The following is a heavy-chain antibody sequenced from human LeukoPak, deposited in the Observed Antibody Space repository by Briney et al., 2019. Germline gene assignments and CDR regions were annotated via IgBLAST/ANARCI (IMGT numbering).Heavy chain of an antibody. Sequence: GSLRLSCVASGFPFSSYWMTWVRQAPGKGLEWVANIKQDGSKKSYVDSVKGRFTISRDNAKNSLYLQMNSLRAEDTAVYYCTRVGYIDEGIDYWGQGTLVTVSS. V-gene: IGHV3-7*04. CDR3: TRVGYIDEGIDY. CDR1: GFPFSSYW. CDR2: IKQDGSKK. D-gene: IGHD5-24*01. J-gene: IGHJ4*02.